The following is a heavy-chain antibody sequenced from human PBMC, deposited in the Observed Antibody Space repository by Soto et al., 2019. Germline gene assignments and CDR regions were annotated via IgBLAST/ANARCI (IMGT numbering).Heavy chain of an antibody. CDR2: INTYNSNT. D-gene: IGHD3-9*01. J-gene: IGHJ3*02. Sequence: ASVKVSCKASGYTFTSYGISWVRQAPGQGLEWMGWINTYNSNTNYAQKLQGRDTMTTDTSTSTAYMEMRSLRSDDTAMYYCARGGDILTGYSAPDDAFDIWGQGTMVTVSS. CDR1: GYTFTSYG. V-gene: IGHV1-18*01. CDR3: ARGGDILTGYSAPDDAFDI.